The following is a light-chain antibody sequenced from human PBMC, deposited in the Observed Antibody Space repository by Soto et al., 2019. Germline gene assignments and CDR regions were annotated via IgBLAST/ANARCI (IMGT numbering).Light chain of an antibody. CDR3: CSYARSSTSV. Sequence: QSVLTQPASVSGSPGQSITISCPGTRSDVGSYNLVSWYQQHPGKAPKLMIYKGSKRPSGVSNRFSGSKSGNTASLTVSGLQAEDEAHYYCCSYARSSTSVFGGGTKLTVL. CDR2: KGS. CDR1: RSDVGSYNL. J-gene: IGLJ3*02. V-gene: IGLV2-23*01.